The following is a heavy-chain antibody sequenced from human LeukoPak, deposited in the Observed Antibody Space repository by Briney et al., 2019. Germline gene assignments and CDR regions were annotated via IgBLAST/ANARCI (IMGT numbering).Heavy chain of an antibody. CDR3: ARGAGYSYGSFDY. CDR2: ISISGSTI. V-gene: IGHV3-48*03. D-gene: IGHD5-18*01. CDR1: GFTFSSYE. Sequence: PGGSLRLSCAASGFTFSSYEMNWVRQAPGKGLEGVSYISISGSTIYYADSVKGRFTISRDNAKNSLYLQMNSLRAEDTAVYYCARGAGYSYGSFDYWGQGTLVTVSS. J-gene: IGHJ4*02.